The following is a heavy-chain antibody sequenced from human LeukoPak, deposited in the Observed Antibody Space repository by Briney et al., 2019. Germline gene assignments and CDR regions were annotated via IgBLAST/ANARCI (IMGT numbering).Heavy chain of an antibody. CDR1: GGTFCSYA. J-gene: IGHJ4*02. CDR2: IIPIFGTA. Sequence: SVKVSCKASGGTFCSYAISWGRQASGQGVEWRGRIIPIFGTANYAQKFQGRVTITTDESTSTAYMELSSLRSEDTAVYYCAESSGGECYFDYWGQGTLVTVSS. V-gene: IGHV1-69*05. D-gene: IGHD1-14*01. CDR3: AESSGGECYFDY.